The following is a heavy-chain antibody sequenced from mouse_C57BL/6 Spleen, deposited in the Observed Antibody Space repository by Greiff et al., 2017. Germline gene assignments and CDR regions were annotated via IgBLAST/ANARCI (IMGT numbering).Heavy chain of an antibody. CDR1: GYAFTNYL. J-gene: IGHJ4*01. Sequence: QVQLQQSGAELVRPGTSVKVSCKASGYAFTNYLIEWVKQRPGQGLEWIGVINPGSGGTNYNEKFKGKATLTADKSSSTAYMQLSSLTSEDSAVYFCARWSNYYAMDYWGQGTSVTVSS. CDR3: ARWSNYYAMDY. V-gene: IGHV1-54*01. CDR2: INPGSGGT. D-gene: IGHD2-5*01.